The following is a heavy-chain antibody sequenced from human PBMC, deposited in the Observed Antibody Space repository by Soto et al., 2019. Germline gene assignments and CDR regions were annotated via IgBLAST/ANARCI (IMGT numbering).Heavy chain of an antibody. CDR2: MSPNSGRT. CDR1: GYTFSNYD. V-gene: IGHV1-8*01. D-gene: IGHD2-2*02. CDR3: AGGTRYTNDY. Sequence: QVQLVQSGAEVKKPGASVKVSCKASGYTFSNYDINWVRQATGQGLEWMGWMSPNSGRTGYAQKFKGRVTMTRNTSSRTAYMELSSLRSEDTAVYYCAGGTRYTNDYWGQGTLVTVSS. J-gene: IGHJ4*02.